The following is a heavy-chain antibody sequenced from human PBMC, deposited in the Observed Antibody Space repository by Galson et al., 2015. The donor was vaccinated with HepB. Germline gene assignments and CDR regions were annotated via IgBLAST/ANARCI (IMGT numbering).Heavy chain of an antibody. CDR3: AKLPSSYDSSGYQPNDAFDI. Sequence: SLRLSCAASGFTFSSYGMHWVRQAPGKGLEWVAVISYDGSNKYYADSVKGRFTISRDNSKNTLYLQMNSLRAEDTAVYYCAKLPSSYDSSGYQPNDAFDIWGQGTMVTVSS. D-gene: IGHD3-22*01. V-gene: IGHV3-30*18. CDR1: GFTFSSYG. CDR2: ISYDGSNK. J-gene: IGHJ3*02.